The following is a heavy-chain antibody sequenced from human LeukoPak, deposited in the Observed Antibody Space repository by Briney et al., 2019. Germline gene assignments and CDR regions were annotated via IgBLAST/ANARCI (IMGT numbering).Heavy chain of an antibody. Sequence: HPGGSLRLSCAASGFIFSSYWMHWVRQVPGKGLAWVSRIKTDGSSTNYADSVKGRFTISRDNAKNTLFLQMNSLRVEDTAVYYCAREGETWGILIWGQGTMVTVSS. V-gene: IGHV3-74*01. D-gene: IGHD3-16*01. J-gene: IGHJ3*02. CDR3: AREGETWGILI. CDR2: IKTDGSST. CDR1: GFIFSSYW.